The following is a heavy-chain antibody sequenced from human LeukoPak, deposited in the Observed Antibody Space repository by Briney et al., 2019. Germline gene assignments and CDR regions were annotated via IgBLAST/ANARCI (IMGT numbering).Heavy chain of an antibody. D-gene: IGHD2-15*01. Sequence: GGSLRLSCAASGFTFSSYSMNWVRQAPGKGLEWVSYISSSGSTIYYADSVKGRFTISRDNAKNSLYLQMNSLRAEDTAVYYCARGRCYSCPLGYWGQGTLVTVSS. CDR3: ARGRCYSCPLGY. J-gene: IGHJ4*02. CDR2: ISSSGSTI. V-gene: IGHV3-48*04. CDR1: GFTFSSYS.